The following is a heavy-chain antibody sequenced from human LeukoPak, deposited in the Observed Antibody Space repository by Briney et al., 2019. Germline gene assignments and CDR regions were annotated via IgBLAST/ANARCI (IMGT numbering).Heavy chain of an antibody. D-gene: IGHD1-1*01. CDR1: GFIVSSNS. CDR2: IYSGGGT. Sequence: GGSLRLSCAASGFIVSSNSMTWVRQAPGRGLEWVSVIYSGGGTYYADSVKGRFTVSRDNSKYTVSLQMNSLRPEDTAIYYCMWNSAGGYWGQGTLVTVSS. CDR3: MWNSAGGY. J-gene: IGHJ4*02. V-gene: IGHV3-53*01.